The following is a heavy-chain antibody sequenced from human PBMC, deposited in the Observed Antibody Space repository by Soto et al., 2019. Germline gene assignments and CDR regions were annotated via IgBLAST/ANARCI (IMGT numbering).Heavy chain of an antibody. Sequence: HPGGSLRLSCAASGFTVSSNYMSWVRQAPGKGLEWVSVIYSGGSTYYADSVKGRFTISRDNSKNTLYLQMNSLRAEDTAVYYCAREKWEYSGYDIEYYFDYWGQGTLVTVSS. CDR2: IYSGGST. D-gene: IGHD5-12*01. CDR3: AREKWEYSGYDIEYYFDY. V-gene: IGHV3-53*01. CDR1: GFTVSSNY. J-gene: IGHJ4*02.